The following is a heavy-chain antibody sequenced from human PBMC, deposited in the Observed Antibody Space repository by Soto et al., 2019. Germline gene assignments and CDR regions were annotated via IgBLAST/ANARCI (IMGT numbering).Heavy chain of an antibody. Sequence: GWSLRLSCASSVFTFSSYEMNWVRQAPGKGLEWVSYISSSGSTIYYADSVKGRFTISRDNAKNSLYLQMNSLRAEDTAVYYCARVSGDYYDSSGCFDYWGQGTLVTAPQ. J-gene: IGHJ4*02. V-gene: IGHV3-48*03. CDR2: ISSSGSTI. CDR3: ARVSGDYYDSSGCFDY. D-gene: IGHD3-22*01. CDR1: VFTFSSYE.